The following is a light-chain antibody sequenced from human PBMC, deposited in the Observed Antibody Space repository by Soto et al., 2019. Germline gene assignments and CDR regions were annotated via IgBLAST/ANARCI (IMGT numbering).Light chain of an antibody. Sequence: QSVLSQPASVSASPGQSITISCIGSSSDVVSWYQQHPGKAPKLIIYEVTNRPSGVSNRFSGSKSGNTASLTISGLQADDEAHYYCSAYTTTSPGVFGGGTKLTVL. V-gene: IGLV2-14*01. CDR3: SAYTTTSPGV. CDR1: SSDV. CDR2: EVT. J-gene: IGLJ3*02.